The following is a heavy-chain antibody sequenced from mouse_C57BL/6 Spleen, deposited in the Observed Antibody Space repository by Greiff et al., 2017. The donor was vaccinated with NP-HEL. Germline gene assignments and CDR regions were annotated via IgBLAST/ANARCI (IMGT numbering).Heavy chain of an antibody. CDR3: ARGAYYYGSSYWYFDV. CDR2: ISSGSSTI. D-gene: IGHD1-1*01. Sequence: EVQGVESGGGLVKPGGSLKLSCAASGFTFSDYGMHWVRQAPEKGLEWVAYISSGSSTIYYADTVKGRFTISRDNAKNTLFLQMTSLRSEDTAMYYCARGAYYYGSSYWYFDVWGTGTTVTVSS. J-gene: IGHJ1*03. V-gene: IGHV5-17*01. CDR1: GFTFSDYG.